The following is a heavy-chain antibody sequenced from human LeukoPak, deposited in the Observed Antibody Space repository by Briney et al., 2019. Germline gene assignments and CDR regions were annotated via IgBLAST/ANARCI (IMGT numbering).Heavy chain of an antibody. CDR1: GFIFSDYN. CDR3: ARDGENPGARDSSYVFDY. V-gene: IGHV3-48*01. Sequence: PGGSLRLSCAASGFIFSDYNMNWIRQATGKGLEWLSYIGISSSPIYYADSVRGRFTVSRDNAKNSLYLQMNSLRAEDTAVYYCARDGENPGARDSSYVFDYWGQGTLVTVSS. J-gene: IGHJ4*02. CDR2: IGISSSPI. D-gene: IGHD3-22*01.